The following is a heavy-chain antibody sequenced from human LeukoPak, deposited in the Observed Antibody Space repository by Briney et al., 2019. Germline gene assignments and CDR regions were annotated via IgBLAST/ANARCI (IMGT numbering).Heavy chain of an antibody. Sequence: SSETLSLTCTVSGGSISSGDYYWSWIRQPPGKGLEWIGYIYYSGSTYYNPSLKSRVTISVVTSKNQFSLKLSSVTAADTAVYYCAREGYYGSGSYSSYYYYYGMDVWGQGTTVTVSS. CDR1: GGSISSGDYY. J-gene: IGHJ6*02. CDR3: AREGYYGSGSYSSYYYYYGMDV. D-gene: IGHD3-10*01. CDR2: IYYSGST. V-gene: IGHV4-30-4*01.